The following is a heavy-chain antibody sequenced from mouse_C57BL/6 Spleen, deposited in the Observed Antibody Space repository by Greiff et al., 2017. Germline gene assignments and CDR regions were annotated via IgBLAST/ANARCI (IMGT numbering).Heavy chain of an antibody. CDR3: ARREYGRAY. D-gene: IGHD5-1*01. CDR1: GYTFTSYG. J-gene: IGHJ3*01. CDR2: IYPRSGNT. Sequence: QVQLQQSGAELVRPGASVKLSCTASGYTFTSYGISWVKQRPGQCLEWIGEIYPRSGNTYYNEKFKGKATLTADKSSSTAYMQLRSLTSEDSAVYFCARREYGRAYWGQGTLVTVSA. V-gene: IGHV1-81*01.